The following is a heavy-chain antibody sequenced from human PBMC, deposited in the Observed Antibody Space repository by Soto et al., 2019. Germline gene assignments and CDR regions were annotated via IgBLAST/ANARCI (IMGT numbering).Heavy chain of an antibody. Sequence: EVQLVESGGGLVQPGGSLRLSCVASGFTFTSSEMYWVRQAPGKGLEWVSYIHPAGQPICYADSVKVRFTISRDNAKNSLYLQMTSLRAEDTAVYYCARRGSSWGQGTMVTVSS. CDR1: GFTFTSSE. CDR3: ARRGSS. CDR2: IHPAGQPI. V-gene: IGHV3-48*03. J-gene: IGHJ3*01. D-gene: IGHD2-2*01.